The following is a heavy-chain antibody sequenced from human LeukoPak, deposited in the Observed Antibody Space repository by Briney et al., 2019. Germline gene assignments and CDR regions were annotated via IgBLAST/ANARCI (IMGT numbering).Heavy chain of an antibody. D-gene: IGHD3-3*01. V-gene: IGHV3-7*01. CDR2: IKQDGSEN. Sequence: GGSLRLSCAASGFTFSSYWMSWVRQAPGKGLEWVANIKQDGSENYYVDSVKGRFTISRDNAKNSLYLQMNSLRAEDTAVYYCARDYPGGYDFWSGYYFDYWGQGTLVTVSS. J-gene: IGHJ4*02. CDR1: GFTFSSYW. CDR3: ARDYPGGYDFWSGYYFDY.